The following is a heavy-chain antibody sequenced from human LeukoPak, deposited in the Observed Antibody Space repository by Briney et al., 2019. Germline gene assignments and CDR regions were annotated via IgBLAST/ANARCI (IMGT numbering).Heavy chain of an antibody. D-gene: IGHD3-22*01. J-gene: IGHJ4*02. Sequence: PSETLSLTCAVSGYSITSGYYWGWIRQPPGKGLEWIGSIFHSGITYDNPSLKSRVTISVDTSKNQFSLKLKSVTAADTAVYYCARGGMYYDSKSGLSWGQGLLVTVSS. V-gene: IGHV4-38-2*01. CDR2: IFHSGIT. CDR1: GYSITSGYY. CDR3: ARGGMYYDSKSGLS.